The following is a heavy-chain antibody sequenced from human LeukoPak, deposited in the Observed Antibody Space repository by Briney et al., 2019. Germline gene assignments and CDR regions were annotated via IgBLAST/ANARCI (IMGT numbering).Heavy chain of an antibody. CDR1: GFTVSSNY. CDR3: ARLGPGDYDILTGYYPDY. Sequence: GGSLRLSCAASGFTVSSNYMSWVRQAPGKGLEWVSVIYSGGSTYHADSVKGRFTISRDNSKNTLYLQMNSLRAEDTAVYYCARLGPGDYDILTGYYPDYWGQGTLVTVSS. CDR2: IYSGGST. V-gene: IGHV3-53*01. J-gene: IGHJ4*02. D-gene: IGHD3-9*01.